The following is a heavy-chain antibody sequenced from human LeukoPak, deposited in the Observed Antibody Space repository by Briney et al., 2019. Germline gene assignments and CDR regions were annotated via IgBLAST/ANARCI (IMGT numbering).Heavy chain of an antibody. CDR1: GFTVSSTH. V-gene: IGHV3-66*01. J-gene: IGHJ4*02. CDR2: IYSGGAI. D-gene: IGHD4-17*01. CDR3: ARAGYGEYEGFFDY. Sequence: PGGSLRLSCAASGFTVSSTHMSWVRQAPGKVLEWVSVIYSGGAIYYADSVKGRFTISRDNPKNTLYLQMDSLRAEDTAVYYCARAGYGEYEGFFDYWGQGTLVTVSS.